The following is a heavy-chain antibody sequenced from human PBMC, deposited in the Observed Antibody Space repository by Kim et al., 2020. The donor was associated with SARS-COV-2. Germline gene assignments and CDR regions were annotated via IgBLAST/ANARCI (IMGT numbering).Heavy chain of an antibody. CDR3: VKDQYYDILTGYNWFDP. V-gene: IGHV3-64D*06. D-gene: IGHD3-9*01. J-gene: IGHJ5*02. Sequence: KGRFTIARDNSKNTLYLQMNSLRAEDTAVYYCVKDQYYDILTGYNWFDPWGQGTLVTVSS.